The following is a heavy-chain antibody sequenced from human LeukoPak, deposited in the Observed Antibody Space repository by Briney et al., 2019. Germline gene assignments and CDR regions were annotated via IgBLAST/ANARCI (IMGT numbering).Heavy chain of an antibody. J-gene: IGHJ4*02. CDR2: ISANGDTT. D-gene: IGHD3-22*01. V-gene: IGHV3-23*01. Sequence: PGGSLRLSCAASGFTFSNYAMNWVRQAPGKGLEWVSGISANGDTTYYVDSVRGRFTISRDNSKNSVFLQMNSLRDADTAVYYCVKDFWPARDGGGYYSPIEYWGEGTLVTASS. CDR1: GFTFSNYA. CDR3: VKDFWPARDGGGYYSPIEY.